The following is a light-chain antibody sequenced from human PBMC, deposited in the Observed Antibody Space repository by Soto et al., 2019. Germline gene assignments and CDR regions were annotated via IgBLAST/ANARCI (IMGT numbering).Light chain of an antibody. CDR3: QQRSKWPST. V-gene: IGKV3-11*01. CDR1: QSVSSY. CDR2: DAF. Sequence: EIVLTQSPATLSLSPGERAALSCRASQSVSSYLAWYQQKPGQAPRLLIYDAFKRATGIPARFSGSGSGTDFTLIISSLEPEDFAVYYCQQRSKWPSTFGGGTKVEVK. J-gene: IGKJ4*01.